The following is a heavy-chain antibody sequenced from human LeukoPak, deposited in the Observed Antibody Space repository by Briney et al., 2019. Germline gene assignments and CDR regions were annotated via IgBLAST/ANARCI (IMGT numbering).Heavy chain of an antibody. CDR3: ARGSTTL. CDR1: GGSISSSSYY. Sequence: SEALSLTCTASGGSISSSSYYWSWIRQPPGKGLEWIGEINHSGSTNYNPSLKSRVTISVDTSKNQFSLKLSSVTAADTAVYYCARGSTTLWGQGTLVTVSS. CDR2: INHSGST. V-gene: IGHV4-39*07. D-gene: IGHD5/OR15-5a*01. J-gene: IGHJ4*02.